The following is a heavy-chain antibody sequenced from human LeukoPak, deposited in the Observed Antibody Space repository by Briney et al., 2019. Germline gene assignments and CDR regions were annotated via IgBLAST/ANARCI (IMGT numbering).Heavy chain of an antibody. CDR2: IYYSGST. V-gene: IGHV4-59*01. CDR1: GGSISSYY. J-gene: IGHJ4*02. D-gene: IGHD6-19*01. Sequence: KPSETLSLTCTVSGGSISSYYWSWLRQPPGKGLEWIGYIYYSGSTNYNPSLKSRVTISVDTSKNQFSLKLSSVTAADTAVYYCARELYSSGWDYWGQGTLVTVSS. CDR3: ARELYSSGWDY.